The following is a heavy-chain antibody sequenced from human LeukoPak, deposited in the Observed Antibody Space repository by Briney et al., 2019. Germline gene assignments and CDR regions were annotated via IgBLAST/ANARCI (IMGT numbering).Heavy chain of an antibody. J-gene: IGHJ4*02. Sequence: GGSLRLSCVASGFIFSSSWMSWVRRAPGKGLEWVANIKQDGSEKYYVDSVKGRFTISRDNAKNSLYLQMNSLRAEDTAVYYCARRRYFDYWGQGTLVTVSS. CDR1: GFIFSSSW. CDR3: ARRRYFDY. CDR2: IKQDGSEK. V-gene: IGHV3-7*03.